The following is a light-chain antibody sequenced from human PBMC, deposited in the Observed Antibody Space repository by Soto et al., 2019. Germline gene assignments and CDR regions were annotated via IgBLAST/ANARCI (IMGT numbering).Light chain of an antibody. CDR3: HQRQSWPRT. Sequence: EIVLTQSPATLSSSPGERPTLSCRASQTVNSRLAWYQHKPGQAPRLLIYHTSNRATGIPARFSGCGSGTDFTLTISSLEPEDFAVYYCHQRQSWPRTFGQGTKVDIK. CDR2: HTS. CDR1: QTVNSR. V-gene: IGKV3-11*01. J-gene: IGKJ1*01.